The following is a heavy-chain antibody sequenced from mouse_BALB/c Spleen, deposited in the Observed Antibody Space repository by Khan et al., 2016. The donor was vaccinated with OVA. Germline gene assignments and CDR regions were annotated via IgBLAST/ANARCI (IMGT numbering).Heavy chain of an antibody. D-gene: IGHD1-1*01. CDR1: GYTFTNYW. J-gene: IGHJ3*01. Sequence: VQLQQSGAELAKPGASVKMSCKASGYTFTNYWMHWVKQRPGQGLEWIGYINPSTDYTEYNQKFKDKASLTADKSSSTAYMQLTSLTSEDSALYYCVNHGSSSAWFTYWGQGTLVNVSA. V-gene: IGHV1-7*01. CDR2: INPSTDYT. CDR3: VNHGSSSAWFTY.